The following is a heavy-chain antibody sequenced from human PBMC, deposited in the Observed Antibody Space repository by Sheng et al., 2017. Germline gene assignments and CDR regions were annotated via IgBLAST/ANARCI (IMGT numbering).Heavy chain of an antibody. CDR3: ARSVWSGYYKGAPDY. V-gene: IGHV1-69*13. CDR1: GGTFSSYA. CDR2: IIPIFGTA. J-gene: IGHJ4*02. Sequence: QVQLVQSGAEVKKPGSSVKVSCKASGGTFSSYAISWVRQAPGQGLEWMGGIIPIFGTANYAQKFQGRVTITADESTSTAYMELSSLRSEDTAVHYCARSVWSGYYKGAPDYWGQGTLVTVSS. D-gene: IGHD3-3*01.